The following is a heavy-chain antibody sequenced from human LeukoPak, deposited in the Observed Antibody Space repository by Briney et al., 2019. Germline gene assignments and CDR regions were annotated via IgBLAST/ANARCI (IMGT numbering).Heavy chain of an antibody. Sequence: PGGSLRLSCAASGFTFSSYGMHWVRQAPGKGLEWVAFIRYDGSNKYYADSVKGRFTISRDNSKNTLYLQMNSLRAEDTAVYYCASSGYDFSRYYYYYMDVWGKGTTVTISS. D-gene: IGHD5-12*01. CDR3: ASSGYDFSRYYYYYMDV. V-gene: IGHV3-30*02. J-gene: IGHJ6*03. CDR2: IRYDGSNK. CDR1: GFTFSSYG.